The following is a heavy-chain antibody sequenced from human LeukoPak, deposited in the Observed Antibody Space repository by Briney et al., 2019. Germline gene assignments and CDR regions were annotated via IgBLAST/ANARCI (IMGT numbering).Heavy chain of an antibody. D-gene: IGHD3-10*01. J-gene: IGHJ4*02. Sequence: SETLSLTCTVPGGSISSYYWSWIRQPPGKGLEWIGYIYYSGSTNYNPSLKSRVTISVDTSKNQFSLRLSSVTAADTAVYYCARRSRNYYSFDYWGQGTLVTVSS. CDR2: IYYSGST. CDR1: GGSISSYY. CDR3: ARRSRNYYSFDY. V-gene: IGHV4-59*08.